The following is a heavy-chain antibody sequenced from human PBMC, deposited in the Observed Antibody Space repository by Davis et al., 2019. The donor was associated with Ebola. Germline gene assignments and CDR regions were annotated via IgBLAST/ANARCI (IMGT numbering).Heavy chain of an antibody. CDR3: ARQESLYGSSDY. CDR2: IYPGDSET. CDR1: GYTFTSYW. V-gene: IGHV5-51*01. Sequence: GESLKISCKGSGYTFTSYWIAWLRQVPGKGLEWMGSIYPGDSETRYSPSFEGQVTISVDRSITTAYLQWRSLRASDTAIYYCARQESLYGSSDYWGQGTLVTVSS. D-gene: IGHD3-22*01. J-gene: IGHJ4*02.